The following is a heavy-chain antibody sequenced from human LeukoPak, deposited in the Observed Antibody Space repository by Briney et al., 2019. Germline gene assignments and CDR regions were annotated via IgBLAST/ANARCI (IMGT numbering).Heavy chain of an antibody. CDR2: IYHSGST. CDR1: GYSISSGYY. Sequence: SETLSLTCAVSGYSISSGYYWGWVRQPPGKGLEWIGNIYHSGSTSYNPSLKSRVTISLDTSNKHFPLKLNSVIAADTAVYYCMRDLSNWGQGTLVTVSS. J-gene: IGHJ4*02. V-gene: IGHV4-38-2*02. CDR3: MRDLSN. D-gene: IGHD3-3*02.